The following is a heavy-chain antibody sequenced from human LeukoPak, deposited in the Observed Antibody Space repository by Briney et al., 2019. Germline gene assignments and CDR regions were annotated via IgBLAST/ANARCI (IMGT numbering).Heavy chain of an antibody. D-gene: IGHD4-23*01. CDR1: GFTFSSYG. CDR2: ISYDGSNK. V-gene: IGHV3-30*18. J-gene: IGHJ4*02. Sequence: PGGSLRLSCAASGFTFSSYGMHWVRQAPGKGLEWVAVISYDGSNKYYADSVKGRFTISRDNSKNTLYLQMNSLRAEDTAVYYCAKETIGDYGGSFDFDYWGQGTLVTVSS. CDR3: AKETIGDYGGSFDFDY.